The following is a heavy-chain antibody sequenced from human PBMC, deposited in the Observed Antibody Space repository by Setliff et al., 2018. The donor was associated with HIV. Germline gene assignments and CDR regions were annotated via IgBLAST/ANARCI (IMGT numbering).Heavy chain of an antibody. Sequence: PSETLSLTCTVSGGSISSYYWSWIRQPPGKGLEWIGYIYTSENTNYNPSLKSRLTISVDTSKNQFSLKLSSVTAADTAVYYCARWNFMTTVTFDYWGQGTLVTVSS. CDR3: ARWNFMTTVTFDY. CDR2: IYTSENT. V-gene: IGHV4-4*08. CDR1: GGSISSYY. D-gene: IGHD4-4*01. J-gene: IGHJ4*02.